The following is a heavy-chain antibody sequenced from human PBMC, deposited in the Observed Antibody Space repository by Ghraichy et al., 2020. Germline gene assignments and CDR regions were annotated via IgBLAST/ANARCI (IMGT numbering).Heavy chain of an antibody. V-gene: IGHV3-33*01. CDR1: GFTFSSYG. Sequence: GGSLRLSCAASGFTFSSYGMHWVRQAPGKGLEWVAVIWYDGSNKYYADSVKGRFTISRDNSKNTLYLQMNSLRAEDTAVYYCARADSSGYSAFDIWGQGTMVTVSS. CDR2: IWYDGSNK. J-gene: IGHJ3*02. CDR3: ARADSSGYSAFDI. D-gene: IGHD3-22*01.